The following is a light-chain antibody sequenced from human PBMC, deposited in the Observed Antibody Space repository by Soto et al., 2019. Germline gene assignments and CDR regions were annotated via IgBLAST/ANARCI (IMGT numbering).Light chain of an antibody. Sequence: QSVLTQPASVSGSPGQSITISCTGTSSDVGSYNYISWYQQHPGKAPKLLIYEVTNRPSGVSNRFSGSKSGNTASLTISGLQADDDAIYYCRSYRNGNSHVFFGTGTWETV. CDR2: EVT. CDR3: RSYRNGNSHVF. CDR1: SSDVGSYNY. J-gene: IGLJ1*01. V-gene: IGLV2-14*01.